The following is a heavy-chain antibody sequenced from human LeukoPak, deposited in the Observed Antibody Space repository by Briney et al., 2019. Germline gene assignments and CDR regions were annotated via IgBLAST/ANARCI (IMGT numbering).Heavy chain of an antibody. D-gene: IGHD6-25*01. CDR1: GGSISTINSY. J-gene: IGHJ4*02. V-gene: IGHV4-39*01. CDR3: ARHTSGGWGPIEY. Sequence: SETLSLTCTVSGGSISTINSYWGWIRQPPGKGLEWIGSIYYTGTTYYNPSLKSRLTMSVDTSKNQFSLTLSSVTTADTTIYYCARHTSGGWGPIEYWGQGTLVTVSS. CDR2: IYYTGTT.